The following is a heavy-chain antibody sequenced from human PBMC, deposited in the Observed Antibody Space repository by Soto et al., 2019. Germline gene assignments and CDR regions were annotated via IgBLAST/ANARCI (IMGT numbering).Heavy chain of an antibody. D-gene: IGHD2-8*01. J-gene: IGHJ4*02. Sequence: PSETLSLTCTVSGGSVSSSIYYWGWIRQPPGKGLEWIGSISYSGSTYYNPSLKSRVIISVDTSMNQFSLRLNSVTAADTAFYYCARHVAPDAGYTYGPIGDYWGQGTLVTVSS. V-gene: IGHV4-39*01. CDR1: GGSVSSSIYY. CDR2: ISYSGST. CDR3: ARHVAPDAGYTYGPIGDY.